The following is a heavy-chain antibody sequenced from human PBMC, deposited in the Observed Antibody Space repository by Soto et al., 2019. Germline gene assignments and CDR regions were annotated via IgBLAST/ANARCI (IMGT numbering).Heavy chain of an antibody. CDR1: GFTVSSNY. V-gene: IGHV3-53*02. CDR2: IYSGGST. J-gene: IGHJ6*02. CDR3: ASDPPATRHGMDV. Sequence: VQLVETGGGLIQPGGSLRLSCAASGFTVSSNYMSWVRQAPGKGLEWVSVIYSGGSTYYADSVRGRFTISRDNSKNPLYLQMKSLRAEDTAVYYCASDPPATRHGMDVCGQGTTVTVSS.